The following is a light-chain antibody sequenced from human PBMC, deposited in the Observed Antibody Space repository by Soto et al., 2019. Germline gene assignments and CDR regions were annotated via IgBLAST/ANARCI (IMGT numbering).Light chain of an antibody. CDR2: GAS. V-gene: IGKV3-15*01. CDR1: ESVSTY. Sequence: ETVMTQSPATLSVSPGERVTLSCRASESVSTYLAWYQQKPGQAPRRLIYGASARATGIPDRFSGSGSGTEFTLIISNLQPEDFALYYCHQYLNSPQAFGQGTKVEIK. CDR3: HQYLNSPQA. J-gene: IGKJ1*01.